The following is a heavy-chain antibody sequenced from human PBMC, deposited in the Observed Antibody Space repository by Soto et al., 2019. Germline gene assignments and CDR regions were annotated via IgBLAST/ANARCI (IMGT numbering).Heavy chain of an antibody. CDR1: GFTFNTYG. CDR2: VSGSGGGT. CDR3: ARIGPYCGGDCYPDFDF. Sequence: DVQLLESGGGLVQPGGSLTLSCAASGFTFNTYGMTWVRQAPGKGLEWVSTVSGSGGGTYYADSVKGRFTISRVNSKNTMYLQMSNLRAEDTAVYFCARIGPYCGGDCYPDFDFWGLGTPVTVSS. J-gene: IGHJ4*02. V-gene: IGHV3-23*01. D-gene: IGHD2-21*02.